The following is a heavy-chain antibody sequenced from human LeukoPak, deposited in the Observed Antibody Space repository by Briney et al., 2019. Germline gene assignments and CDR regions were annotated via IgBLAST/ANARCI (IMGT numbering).Heavy chain of an antibody. CDR2: ISGSGGTT. D-gene: IGHD6-19*01. CDR1: GFTFSSYA. J-gene: IGHJ4*02. Sequence: GGSLRLSCAASGFTFSSYAMSWVRQAPGKGLEWVSVISGSGGTTYYADSVKGRFTISRDNSKNTLDLQMNSLRVEHMAVYYCAKKFGSSNWYVGFDYWGQGTLVTVSS. V-gene: IGHV3-23*01. CDR3: AKKFGSSNWYVGFDY.